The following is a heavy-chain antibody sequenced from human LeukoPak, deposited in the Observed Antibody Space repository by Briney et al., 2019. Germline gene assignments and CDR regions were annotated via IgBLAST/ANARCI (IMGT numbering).Heavy chain of an antibody. J-gene: IGHJ4*02. CDR1: GFTFSSYA. Sequence: GGSLRLSCAASGFTFSSYAMSWVRHAPGKGLEWVAAISGSGGSTYYADSVKGRFTISRDNSKNTLYLQMNSLRAEDTAVYYCAKDDFGGGVTTFDYWGQGTLVTVSS. V-gene: IGHV3-23*01. CDR2: ISGSGGST. CDR3: AKDDFGGGVTTFDY. D-gene: IGHD4-17*01.